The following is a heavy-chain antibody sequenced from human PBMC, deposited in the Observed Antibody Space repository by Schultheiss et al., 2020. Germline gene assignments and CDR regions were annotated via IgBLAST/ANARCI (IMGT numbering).Heavy chain of an antibody. CDR3: VKDGTSGSYYDYYYGMDV. D-gene: IGHD1-26*01. V-gene: IGHV3-64D*06. Sequence: GESLKISCAASGFTFSSYAMSWVRQAPGKGLEWVSAISSNGGSTYYADSVKGRFTISRDNSKNTLYLQMSSLRAEDTAVYYCVKDGTSGSYYDYYYGMDVWGQGTTVTVSS. CDR2: ISSNGGST. J-gene: IGHJ6*02. CDR1: GFTFSSYA.